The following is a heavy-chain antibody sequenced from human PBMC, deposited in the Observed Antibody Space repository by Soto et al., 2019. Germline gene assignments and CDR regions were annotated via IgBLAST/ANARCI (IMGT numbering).Heavy chain of an antibody. CDR2: FYYTGGT. CDR3: ASPRQCNYDFLSGYYAPEY. Sequence: SETLSLTCTFSGASISSSRSYCGWFRQPPGKGLEWIVSFYYTGGTYSTYYNPSLKSRVTISVDTSKSQFSLNLRSVTAADTAVYYCASPRQCNYDFLSGYYAPEYWCQGTLGSVSS. CDR1: GASISSSRSY. D-gene: IGHD3-3*01. J-gene: IGHJ4*02. V-gene: IGHV4-39*01.